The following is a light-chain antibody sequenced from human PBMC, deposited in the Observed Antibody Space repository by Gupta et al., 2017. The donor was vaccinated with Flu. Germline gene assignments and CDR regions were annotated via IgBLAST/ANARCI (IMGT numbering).Light chain of an antibody. CDR3: TSHAVSNSLYV. J-gene: IGLJ1*01. V-gene: IGLV2-8*01. Sequence: QSALTQPPCPPESPAPEDTLARPATSSDVGHYNYGSWYQQHPGKAPKLIISEVNRRPSGVPDRFSGSKSGNTASLTVSGLQAEDEAYYYCTSHAVSNSLYVFGGGTKVTVL. CDR2: EVN. CDR1: SSDVGHYNY.